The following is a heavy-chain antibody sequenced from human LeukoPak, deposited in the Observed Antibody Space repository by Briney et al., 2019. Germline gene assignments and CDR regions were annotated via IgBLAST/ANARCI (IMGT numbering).Heavy chain of an antibody. J-gene: IGHJ4*02. CDR2: ISISGTTI. D-gene: IGHD5-18*01. Sequence: GGSLRLSCAASGFMFSSFEMNWVRQAPGKGLEWVSYISISGTTIYYADSVKGRFTISRDNAKNSLYLQMNSLRAEDTAVYYCACGYSYGYFDYWGQGTLVTVSS. CDR3: ACGYSYGYFDY. CDR1: GFMFSSFE. V-gene: IGHV3-48*03.